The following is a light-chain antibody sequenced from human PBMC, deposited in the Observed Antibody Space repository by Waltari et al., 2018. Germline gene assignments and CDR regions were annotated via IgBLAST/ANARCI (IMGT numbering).Light chain of an antibody. CDR1: ISDVGSYDY. Sequence: QSALTQPPSASGSPGQSVTISCTGSISDVGSYDYVSWYQHHPGKAPKRMIYEVTKRPPGVPDRFSGSKSGNTASLTVSGLQAEDEADYYCGSYAGSTDGGIFGGGTKLTVL. CDR3: GSYAGSTDGGI. J-gene: IGLJ2*01. CDR2: EVT. V-gene: IGLV2-8*01.